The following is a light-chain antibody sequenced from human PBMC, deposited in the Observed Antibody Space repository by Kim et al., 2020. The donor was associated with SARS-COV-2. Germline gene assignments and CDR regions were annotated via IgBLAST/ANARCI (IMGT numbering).Light chain of an antibody. CDR2: RDS. CDR1: NIGTKN. Sequence: SYELTQPLSVSVALGQTARVTCGGNNIGTKNVHWYQQKPGQAPVLVIYRDSNRPFGIPERFSGSNSGNTATLTISRAQGGDEADYYCQVWDRSTVVSGGGTQLTVL. V-gene: IGLV3-9*01. CDR3: QVWDRSTVV. J-gene: IGLJ3*02.